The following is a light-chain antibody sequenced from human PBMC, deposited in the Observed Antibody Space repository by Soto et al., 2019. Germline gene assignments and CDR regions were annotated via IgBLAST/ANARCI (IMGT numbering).Light chain of an antibody. V-gene: IGKV3-11*01. J-gene: IGKJ1*01. CDR1: QSVSSY. CDR3: QQRSNWPRT. CDR2: DAS. Sequence: IVLTHSPGTLSLSPLERATLSFMSSQSVSSYLAWYQQKPGQAPRLLIYDASNRATGIPARFSGSGSGTDFTLTISSLEPEDFAVYYCQQRSNWPRTFGQGTKVDIK.